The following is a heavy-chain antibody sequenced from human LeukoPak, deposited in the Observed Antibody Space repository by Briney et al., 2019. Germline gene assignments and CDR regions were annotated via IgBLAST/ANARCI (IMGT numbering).Heavy chain of an antibody. Sequence: PGGSLRLSCAASGFTFTTSWMHWFRQAPGKGLVWVSRIESDGTSTTYADSVKGRFTISRDNAKKTLYPQMNSLRAEHTAVDYYARDQYSSTWYRGAFDVWGQGTMVSVSS. CDR3: ARDQYSSTWYRGAFDV. D-gene: IGHD6-13*01. J-gene: IGHJ3*01. CDR2: IESDGTST. V-gene: IGHV3-74*01. CDR1: GFTFTTSW.